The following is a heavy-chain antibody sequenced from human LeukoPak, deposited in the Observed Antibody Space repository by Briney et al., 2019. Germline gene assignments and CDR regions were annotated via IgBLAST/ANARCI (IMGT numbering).Heavy chain of an antibody. V-gene: IGHV3-23*01. CDR2: ISGSGGST. CDR1: GFTFSSYA. CDR3: AKDKGQWLVRGGWFDP. Sequence: GGSLRLSCAASGFTFSSYAMSWVRQAPGKGLEWVSAISGSGGSTYYADSVKGRFTISRDNSKNTLYLQMNSLRAEDTAVYYCAKDKGQWLVRGGWFDPWGQGTLVTVSS. J-gene: IGHJ5*02. D-gene: IGHD6-19*01.